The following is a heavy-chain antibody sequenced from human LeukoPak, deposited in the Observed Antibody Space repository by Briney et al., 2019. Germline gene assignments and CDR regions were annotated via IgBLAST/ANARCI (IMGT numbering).Heavy chain of an antibody. D-gene: IGHD1-26*01. Sequence: ASVKVSCKASGYSFTGYPMNWVRQAPGQGLEWMGWINTNTWKPTYVQGFTGRFVFSLDTSVTTAYLQISSLKAEDTAVYYCARDLRGSYLDFGYWGQGTLVTVSS. CDR3: ARDLRGSYLDFGY. CDR2: INTNTWKP. CDR1: GYSFTGYP. V-gene: IGHV7-4-1*02. J-gene: IGHJ4*02.